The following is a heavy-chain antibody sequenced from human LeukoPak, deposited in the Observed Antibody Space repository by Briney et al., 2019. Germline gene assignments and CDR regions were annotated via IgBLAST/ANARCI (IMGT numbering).Heavy chain of an antibody. CDR1: GFTFSSYA. D-gene: IGHD2-8*01. Sequence: GGSLRLSCAASGFTFSSYAMSWVRQAPGKGLEWVSAISGSGGSTYYADSVKGRFTISRDNSKNTLYLQMNSLRAEDTAVYYRAKDADPDYIVLMVYAINWFDPWGQGTLVTVSS. J-gene: IGHJ5*02. CDR2: ISGSGGST. V-gene: IGHV3-23*01. CDR3: AKDADPDYIVLMVYAINWFDP.